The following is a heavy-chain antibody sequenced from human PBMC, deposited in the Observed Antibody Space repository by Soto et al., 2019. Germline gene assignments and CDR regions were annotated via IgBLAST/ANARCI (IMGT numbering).Heavy chain of an antibody. CDR2: ICYDGSDK. D-gene: IGHD3-10*01. CDR1: GFTFRSYG. V-gene: IGHV3-33*01. CDR3: ARHLGEYRSLSGSNDAFDI. Sequence: QEQLVESGGGVVQPERSLRLSCAASGFTFRSYGMHWVRQAPGKGLEWVAVICYDGSDKYYADSVKGRFTISRDNSTLYLQINRLRAEDTAVYYCARHLGEYRSLSGSNDAFDIWGQGTMVTVSS. J-gene: IGHJ3*02.